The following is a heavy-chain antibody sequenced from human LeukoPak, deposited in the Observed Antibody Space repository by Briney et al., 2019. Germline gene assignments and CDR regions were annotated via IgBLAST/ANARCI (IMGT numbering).Heavy chain of an antibody. CDR2: TYYSGST. CDR3: AREVAVIDSNAFDI. V-gene: IGHV4-30-4*08. Sequence: PSQTLSLTCTVSGGSISSGDYYWSWIRQPPGKGLEWIGTTYYSGSTNYSPSLKSRVTISVDTSKNQFSLRLSSVTAADTAMYYCAREVAVIDSNAFDIWGQGTMVTVSS. CDR1: GGSISSGDYY. D-gene: IGHD6-19*01. J-gene: IGHJ3*02.